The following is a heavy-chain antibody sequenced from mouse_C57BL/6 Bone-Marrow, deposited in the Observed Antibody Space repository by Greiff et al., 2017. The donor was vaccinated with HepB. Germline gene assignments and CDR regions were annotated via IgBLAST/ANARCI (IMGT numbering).Heavy chain of an antibody. CDR1: GYTFTSYW. CDR3: ARDGYYDYDGAWFAY. V-gene: IGHV1-50*01. CDR2: IDPSDSYT. D-gene: IGHD2-4*01. J-gene: IGHJ3*01. Sequence: QVQLQQPGAELVKPGASVKLSCKASGYTFTSYWMQWVKQRPGQGLEWIGEIDPSDSYTNYNQKFKGKATLTVDTSSNTAYLPLSSLTSEGTAVYYGARDGYYDYDGAWFAYWGQGTVVTVSA.